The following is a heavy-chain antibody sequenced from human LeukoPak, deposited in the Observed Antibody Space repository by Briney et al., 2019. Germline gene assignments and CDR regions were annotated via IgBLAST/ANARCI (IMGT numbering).Heavy chain of an antibody. D-gene: IGHD2-2*01. J-gene: IGHJ4*02. CDR3: ARGSRYCSSTSCYVY. Sequence: SETLSLTCTVSGGSISSGDYYWTWIRQHPGKGLEWIGYIYYSGSTNYNPSLKSRVTISVDTSKNQFSLKLSSVTAADTAVYYCARGSRYCSSTSCYVYWGQGTLVTVSS. V-gene: IGHV4-61*08. CDR1: GGSISSGDYY. CDR2: IYYSGST.